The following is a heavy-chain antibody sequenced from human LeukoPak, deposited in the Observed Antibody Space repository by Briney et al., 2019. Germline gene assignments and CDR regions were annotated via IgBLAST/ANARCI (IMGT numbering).Heavy chain of an antibody. CDR1: GGSISSGGYY. Sequence: KTSETLSLTCTVSGGSISSGGYYWSWIRQHPGKGLEWIGYIYYSGSTYYNPSLKSRVTISVDTSKNQFSLKLSSVTAADTAVYYCARAHMGGNYYDSSGYPDYWGQGTLVTVSS. J-gene: IGHJ4*02. V-gene: IGHV4-31*03. CDR3: ARAHMGGNYYDSSGYPDY. CDR2: IYYSGST. D-gene: IGHD3-22*01.